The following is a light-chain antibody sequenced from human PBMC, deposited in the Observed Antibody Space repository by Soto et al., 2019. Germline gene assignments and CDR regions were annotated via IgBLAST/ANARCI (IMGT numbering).Light chain of an antibody. Sequence: DIQLTQSPSTLPASVGDRVTITCRASQSIGNYLSWYQQKPGKAPKLLIYGTSNLQGGVPSRFSGSGSETGFTLTISCLQPADFATYYCQQSYSDPRTFGQGTKVDIK. V-gene: IGKV1-39*01. J-gene: IGKJ2*01. CDR2: GTS. CDR3: QQSYSDPRT. CDR1: QSIGNY.